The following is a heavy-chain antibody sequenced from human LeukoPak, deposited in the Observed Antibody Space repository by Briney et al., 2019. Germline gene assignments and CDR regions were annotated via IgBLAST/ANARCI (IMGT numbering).Heavy chain of an antibody. V-gene: IGHV3-15*05. D-gene: IGHD1-26*01. CDR1: GFTFSNYA. Sequence: PGGSLRLSCAASGFTFSNYAMSWVRQAPGKGLEWVGRFRSKTDGGTIDYAAPVKGRFTISRDDSRNTLHLQMNSLKTEDTAVYYCTTVIMGAPKDDYWGQGTLVTVSS. J-gene: IGHJ4*02. CDR3: TTVIMGAPKDDY. CDR2: FRSKTDGGTI.